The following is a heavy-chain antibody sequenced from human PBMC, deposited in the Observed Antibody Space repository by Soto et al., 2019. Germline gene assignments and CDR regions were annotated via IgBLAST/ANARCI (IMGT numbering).Heavy chain of an antibody. CDR1: GFTISSHW. CDR2: VNSDGTST. D-gene: IGHD2-2*01. V-gene: IGHV3-74*01. CDR3: EREVAPAALPPSSLMDV. J-gene: IGHJ6*02. Sequence: PGGSLRLSCAASGFTISSHWMHWVRQCPGKGLVWVSRVNSDGTSTNYADSVNGRCTISRDNAKNTLYLQMNSRRAEDTAMYYCEREVAPAALPPSSLMDVWGQGTTVTVSS.